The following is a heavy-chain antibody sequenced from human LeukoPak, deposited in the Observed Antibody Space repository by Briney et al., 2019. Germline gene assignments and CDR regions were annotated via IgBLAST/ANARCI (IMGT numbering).Heavy chain of an antibody. CDR3: AKKTCGGRCAGVFDF. J-gene: IGHJ3*01. D-gene: IGHD2-21*01. V-gene: IGHV3-30-3*01. Sequence: PGGSLRLSCAASGFTFSNFVMDWVRQAPGRGLEWVAAVEFDGSDEYYADSVKGRFTISRDNHMYTLYLQLNSLRVEDTAVYYCAKKTCGGRCAGVFDFWGQGTMVTVSS. CDR1: GFTFSNFV. CDR2: VEFDGSDE.